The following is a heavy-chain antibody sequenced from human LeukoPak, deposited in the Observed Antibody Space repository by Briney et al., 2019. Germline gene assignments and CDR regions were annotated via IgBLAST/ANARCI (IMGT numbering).Heavy chain of an antibody. CDR3: AKLPGRAADY. CDR1: GSTFSSYA. V-gene: IGHV3-23*01. J-gene: IGHJ4*02. Sequence: PGRSLRLSCAASGSTFSSYAMHWVRQAPGKGLEWVSGISDSGGGTYYADSVKGRFTISRDNSKNTLYLQMNSLRAEDTAVYYCAKLPGRAADYWGQGTLVTVSS. CDR2: ISDSGGGT.